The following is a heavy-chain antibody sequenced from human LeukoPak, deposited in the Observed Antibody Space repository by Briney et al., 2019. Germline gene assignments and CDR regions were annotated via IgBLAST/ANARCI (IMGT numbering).Heavy chain of an antibody. J-gene: IGHJ6*02. CDR2: ISAYNGNT. D-gene: IGHD6-6*01. Sequence: EASVNVSCKTSGYTFTSYGISWVRQAPGQGIEWMGWISAYNGNTNYAQKLQVRVTMTTDTSTCTAYMELRSLKSDDPAVYYCARDRVSKNYYYYGMDVWGQGTTVTVSS. CDR1: GYTFTSYG. V-gene: IGHV1-18*01. CDR3: ARDRVSKNYYYYGMDV.